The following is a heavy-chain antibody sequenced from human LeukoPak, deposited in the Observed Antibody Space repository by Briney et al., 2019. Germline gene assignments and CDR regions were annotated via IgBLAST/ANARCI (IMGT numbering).Heavy chain of an antibody. D-gene: IGHD3-22*01. V-gene: IGHV3-21*01. J-gene: IGHJ1*01. Sequence: GGSLRLSCAASGFTFSSYSMNWVRQAPGKGLEWVSSISSSSSYIYYADSVKGRFAISRDNSKNTLYLQMNSLRAEDTAVYYCARDGSSGYPEYFQQWGQGTLVTVSS. CDR3: ARDGSSGYPEYFQQ. CDR2: ISSSSSYI. CDR1: GFTFSSYS.